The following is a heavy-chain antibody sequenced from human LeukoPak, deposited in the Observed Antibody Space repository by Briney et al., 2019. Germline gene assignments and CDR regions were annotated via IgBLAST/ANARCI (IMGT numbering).Heavy chain of an antibody. CDR1: GYSISSDYY. V-gene: IGHV4-38-2*01. CDR3: ARSPLFFYHMDV. Sequence: PSETLSLTCGVSGYSISSDYYWGWIRQSPGKGLEWIVTTHHSGGTYYNPSLRSRVTISVDTSKNQFSLRLSSVTATDTAVYYCARSPLFFYHMDVWGKGTTVTVSS. D-gene: IGHD2/OR15-2a*01. CDR2: THHSGGT. J-gene: IGHJ6*03.